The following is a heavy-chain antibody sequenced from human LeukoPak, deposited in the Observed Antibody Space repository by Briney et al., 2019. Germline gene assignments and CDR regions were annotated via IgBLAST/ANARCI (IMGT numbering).Heavy chain of an antibody. CDR1: GFTFSSYS. J-gene: IGHJ6*04. CDR2: ISSSSSCI. Sequence: GGSLRLSCAASGFTFSSYSMNWVRQAPGKGLEWVSSISSSSSCIYYADSVKGRFTISRDNAKNSLYLQMNSLRAEDTAVYYCARDLLYYGSGNGMDVWGKGTTVTVSS. CDR3: ARDLLYYGSGNGMDV. D-gene: IGHD3-10*01. V-gene: IGHV3-21*01.